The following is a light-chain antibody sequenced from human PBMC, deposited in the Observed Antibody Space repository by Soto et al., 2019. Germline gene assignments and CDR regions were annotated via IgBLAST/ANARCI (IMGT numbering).Light chain of an antibody. V-gene: IGKV3-20*01. CDR3: QQYGYLVT. J-gene: IGKJ4*01. CDR2: GAS. CDR1: QSITNNY. Sequence: ETVLTRSPGTLPLSPGERATLSCRASQSITNNYLAWYQQKPGRAHRLLIYGASSRATGIPDRFSGSGSGTDFTLTISRLEPEDFAMYYCQQYGYLVTFGGGTKVDI.